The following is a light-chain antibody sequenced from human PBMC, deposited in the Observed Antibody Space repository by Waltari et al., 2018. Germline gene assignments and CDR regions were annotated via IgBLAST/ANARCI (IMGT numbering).Light chain of an antibody. V-gene: IGLV2-14*03. CDR3: GSYRGSNIYV. Sequence: QSALTQPASVSGSPGQSITISCTGTSSDLGAYNFVSWYQQHPGKVPRVIIYNVNERPSRISSRFSGSKSGNTASLTISGLQPDDEADYYCGSYRGSNIYVFGTGTKVTVL. CDR1: SSDLGAYNF. J-gene: IGLJ1*01. CDR2: NVN.